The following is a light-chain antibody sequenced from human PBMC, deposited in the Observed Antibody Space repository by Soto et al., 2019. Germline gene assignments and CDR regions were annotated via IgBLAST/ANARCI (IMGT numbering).Light chain of an antibody. Sequence: EIVMTQSPVTLSVSPGERATLSCRAGQSVSDNLAWCQQKPGQAPRLLIYGASTRATGIPARFSGSGSGTEFTLTISSLQSEDSAVYYCHQYNSWPRGTFGPGTKVEIK. V-gene: IGKV3D-15*01. CDR3: HQYNSWPRGT. CDR2: GAS. J-gene: IGKJ3*01. CDR1: QSVSDN.